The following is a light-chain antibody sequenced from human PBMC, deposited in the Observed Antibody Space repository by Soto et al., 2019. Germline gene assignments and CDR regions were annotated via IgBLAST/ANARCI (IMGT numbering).Light chain of an antibody. J-gene: IGKJ1*01. CDR2: WAS. Sequence: DIVMTQSPDSLAVSLGERATFNCKSSQSVLSSSHSRNHLAWYQQKPRQPPKLLLYWASTRESGVPDRFSGGGSGTDFTLTISNLQADDVAVYYCQQYYSSPPTFGQGTKVEIK. CDR1: QSVLSSSHSRNH. CDR3: QQYYSSPPT. V-gene: IGKV4-1*01.